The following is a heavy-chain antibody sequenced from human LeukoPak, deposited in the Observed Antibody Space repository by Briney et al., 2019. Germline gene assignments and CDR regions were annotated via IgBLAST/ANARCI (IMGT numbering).Heavy chain of an antibody. D-gene: IGHD1-26*01. V-gene: IGHV3-64*02. CDR1: GFTFSDYA. CDR2: MSSNGGST. J-gene: IGHJ3*02. Sequence: GGSLRLSCAASGFTFSDYALHWVRQSPGKGLEYVSAMSSNGGSTYYADSVKGRFTISRDNSSNTLYLQMGSLRTEDMAVYFCARGSPFIVGVSGPLDIWGQGTIVTVSS. CDR3: ARGSPFIVGVSGPLDI.